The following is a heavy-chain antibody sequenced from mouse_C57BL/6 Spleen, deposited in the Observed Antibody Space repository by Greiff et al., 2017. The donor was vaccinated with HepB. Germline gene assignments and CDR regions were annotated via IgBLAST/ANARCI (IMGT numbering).Heavy chain of an antibody. V-gene: IGHV1-15*01. D-gene: IGHD1-1*01. J-gene: IGHJ2*01. CDR2: IDPETGGT. CDR3: TRSVTTVVAPFDY. Sequence: QVQLQQSGAELVRPGASVTLSCKASGYTFTDYEMHWVKQPPVHGLEWIGAIDPETGGTAYNQKFKGKAILTADKSSSTAYMELRSLTSEDSAVYYCTRSVTTVVAPFDYWGQGTTLTVSS. CDR1: GYTFTDYE.